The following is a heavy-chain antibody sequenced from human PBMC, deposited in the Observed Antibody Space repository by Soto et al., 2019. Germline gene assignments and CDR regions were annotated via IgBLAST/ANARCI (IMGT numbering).Heavy chain of an antibody. CDR3: ARERGNPGTSDI. CDR2: INNGGTST. J-gene: IGHJ3*02. V-gene: IGHV3-11*01. CDR1: GFTVSSNY. Sequence: GGSLRLSCAASGFTVSSNYMSWVRQAPGKGLKWISYINNGGTSTSYVGSVKGRFTISRENAKNLLYLQMHNLTVDDTAIYYCARERGNPGTSDIWGNGTVVTVSS.